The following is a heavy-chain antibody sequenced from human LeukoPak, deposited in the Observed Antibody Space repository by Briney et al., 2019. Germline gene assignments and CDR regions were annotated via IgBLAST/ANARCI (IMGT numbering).Heavy chain of an antibody. CDR3: AKDQYDILTGNYNWFDP. D-gene: IGHD3-9*01. CDR1: GFTFSSYA. Sequence: GGSLRLSCAASGFTFSSYAMSWVRQAPGKGLEWVSAISGSGGSTYYADSVKGRFTISRDNSKNTLYLQMNSLRAEDTAAYYCAKDQYDILTGNYNWFDPWGQGTLVTVSS. J-gene: IGHJ5*02. V-gene: IGHV3-23*01. CDR2: ISGSGGST.